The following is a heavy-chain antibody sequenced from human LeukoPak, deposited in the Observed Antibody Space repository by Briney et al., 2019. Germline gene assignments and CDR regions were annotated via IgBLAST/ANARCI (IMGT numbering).Heavy chain of an antibody. V-gene: IGHV3-23*01. CDR3: AKDIMAVSTGGTFDW. CDR2: ISATGGST. D-gene: IGHD6-19*01. Sequence: GGSLRLSRAASRFTLSNYATSWVRPAPGRGLEWVSAISATGGSTYYADSLKGRYPTSRDNSQNTLYLQMNSLDDRGPAVYYPAKDIMAVSTGGTFDWWGQGRLVTVSS. CDR1: RFTLSNYA. J-gene: IGHJ4*02.